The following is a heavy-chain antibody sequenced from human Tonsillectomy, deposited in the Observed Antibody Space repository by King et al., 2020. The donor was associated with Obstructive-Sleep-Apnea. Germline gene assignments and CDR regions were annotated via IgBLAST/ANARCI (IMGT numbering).Heavy chain of an antibody. D-gene: IGHD1-26*01. J-gene: IGHJ4*02. CDR1: GGSISSYY. CDR2: IYYSGST. Sequence: VQLQESGPGLVKPSETLSLTCTVSGGSISSYYWSWIRQPPGKGLEWIGYIYYSGSTNYNPSLKRRVTISVDTSKNQFSLKLSSVIAADTAVYYCAKLFSWEPDYWGQGTLVTVSS. CDR3: AKLFSWEPDY. V-gene: IGHV4-59*08.